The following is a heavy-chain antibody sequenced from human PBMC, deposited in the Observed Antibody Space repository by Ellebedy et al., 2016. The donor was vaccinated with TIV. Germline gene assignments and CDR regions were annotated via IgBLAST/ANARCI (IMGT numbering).Heavy chain of an antibody. CDR1: GFTFANYY. CDR3: ARGVGRNYDSSGYYYMEAFDI. D-gene: IGHD3-22*01. V-gene: IGHV3-7*01. Sequence: PGGSLRLSCGTSGFTFANYYMSWVRQAPGKGLEWVANIKTDGSEKFYVASARGRFTISRDNAKNSLYLQMNSLRAEDTAVYYCARGVGRNYDSSGYYYMEAFDIWGQGTMVTVSS. J-gene: IGHJ3*02. CDR2: IKTDGSEK.